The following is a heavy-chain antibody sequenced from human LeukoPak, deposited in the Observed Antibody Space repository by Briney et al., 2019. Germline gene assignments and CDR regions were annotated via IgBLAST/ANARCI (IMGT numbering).Heavy chain of an antibody. CDR1: GGTFSSYA. J-gene: IGHJ5*02. V-gene: IGHV1-69*05. D-gene: IGHD1-7*01. Sequence: SVKVSCKASGGTFSSYAISWVRQAPGQGLEWMGGIIPIFGTANYAQKFQGRVTITTDGSTSTAYMELSSLRSEDTAVYYCARDNYAGANWFDPWGQGTLVTVSS. CDR3: ARDNYAGANWFDP. CDR2: IIPIFGTA.